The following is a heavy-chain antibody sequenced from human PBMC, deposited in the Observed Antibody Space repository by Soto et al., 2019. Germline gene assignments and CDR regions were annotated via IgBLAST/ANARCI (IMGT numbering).Heavy chain of an antibody. CDR1: GYTFTSYA. J-gene: IGHJ4*02. CDR3: ARDRLMVYATAINRLFCFDY. CDR2: INPSGGST. V-gene: IGHV1-46*03. Sequence: ASVKVSCKASGYTFTSYAMHWVRQAPGQGLEWMGIINPSGGSTSYAQKFQGRVTMTRDTSTSTVYMELSSLRSEDTAVYYCARDRLMVYATAINRLFCFDYWGQGTLVTVSS. D-gene: IGHD2-8*01.